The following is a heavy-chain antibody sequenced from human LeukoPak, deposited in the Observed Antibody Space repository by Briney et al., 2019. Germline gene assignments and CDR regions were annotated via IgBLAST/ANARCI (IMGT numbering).Heavy chain of an antibody. Sequence: SETLSLTCAVSGYSISSSYYWGWIRQPPGKGLEWIGTIYHSGSTHYNPSLKSRVTLSVDTSKNQFSLKLRTVTAADTAVYYCASLPSNTVTHDYWGQGTLVTVSS. D-gene: IGHD4-11*01. CDR3: ASLPSNTVTHDY. CDR1: GYSISSSYY. V-gene: IGHV4-38-2*01. J-gene: IGHJ4*02. CDR2: IYHSGST.